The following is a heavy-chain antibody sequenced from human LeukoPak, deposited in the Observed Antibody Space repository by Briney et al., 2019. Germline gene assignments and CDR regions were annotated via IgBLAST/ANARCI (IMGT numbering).Heavy chain of an antibody. D-gene: IGHD1-26*01. CDR3: ARSSYSSPFDY. V-gene: IGHV4-34*01. J-gene: IGHJ4*02. CDR1: GGSFNGYY. Sequence: SETLSLTCAVYGGSFNGYYWSWIRQPPGKGLEWIGEINHSGSTNYNPSLKSRVTISVDTSKNQFSLKLSSVTAADTAVYYCARSSYSSPFDYWGQGTLVTVSS. CDR2: INHSGST.